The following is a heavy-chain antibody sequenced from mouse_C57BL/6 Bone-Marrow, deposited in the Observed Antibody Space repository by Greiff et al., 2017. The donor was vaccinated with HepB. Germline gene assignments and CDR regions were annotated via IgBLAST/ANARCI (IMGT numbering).Heavy chain of an antibody. D-gene: IGHD1-1*01. V-gene: IGHV5-6*02. Sequence: EVKLVESGGDLVKPGGSLKLSCAASGFTFSSYGMSWVRQTPDKRLEWVATISSGGSYTYYPDSVKGRFTISRDKAKDALYLQMSSLKSEDTAMYYCARVGGALLLDYWGQGTTLTVSS. CDR1: GFTFSSYG. CDR3: ARVGGALLLDY. CDR2: ISSGGSYT. J-gene: IGHJ2*01.